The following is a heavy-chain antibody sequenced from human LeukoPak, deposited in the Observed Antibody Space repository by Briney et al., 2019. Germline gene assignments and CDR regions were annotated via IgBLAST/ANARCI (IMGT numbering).Heavy chain of an antibody. D-gene: IGHD2-15*01. CDR2: ISYDGSNK. Sequence: GGSLRLSCAASGFTFSSYAMHWVRQAPGKGLEWVAVISYDGSNKYYADSVKGRFTISRDNSKNTLYRQMNSLRAEDTAVYYCARDKSCSGGSCYYFDYWGQGTLVTVSS. J-gene: IGHJ4*02. CDR3: ARDKSCSGGSCYYFDY. CDR1: GFTFSSYA. V-gene: IGHV3-30-3*01.